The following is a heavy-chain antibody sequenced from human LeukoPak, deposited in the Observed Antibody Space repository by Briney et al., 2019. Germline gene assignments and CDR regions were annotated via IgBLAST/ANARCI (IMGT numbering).Heavy chain of an antibody. J-gene: IGHJ4*02. CDR2: IYYSGST. CDR1: GGSISSGDYY. Sequence: PSETLSLTCTVSGGSISSGDYYWSWIRQPPGKGLEWIGYIYYSGSTYYNPSLKSRVTISVDTSKNQFSLKLSSVTAADTAVYYCARGWIQPKAGFDYWGQGTLVTVSS. D-gene: IGHD5-18*01. V-gene: IGHV4-30-4*01. CDR3: ARGWIQPKAGFDY.